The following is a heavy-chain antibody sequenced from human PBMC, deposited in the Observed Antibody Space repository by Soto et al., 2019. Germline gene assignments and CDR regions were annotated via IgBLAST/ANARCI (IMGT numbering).Heavy chain of an antibody. CDR3: AKDRGGGGEIDY. CDR2: ISYDGSNK. CDR1: GFTFSSYG. Sequence: GGSLRLSCAASGFTFSSYGMHWVRQAPGKGLEWVAVISYDGSNKYYADSVKGRFTISRDNSKNTLYLQMNSLRAEDTAVYYCAKDRGGGGEIDYGGQGTLVTVAS. J-gene: IGHJ4*02. D-gene: IGHD2-21*01. V-gene: IGHV3-30*18.